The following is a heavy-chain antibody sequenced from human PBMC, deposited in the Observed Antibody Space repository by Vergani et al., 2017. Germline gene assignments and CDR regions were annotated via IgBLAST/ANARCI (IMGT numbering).Heavy chain of an antibody. CDR1: GYTFTGYY. D-gene: IGHD3-3*01. CDR3: ARGSGSDFWSGYENEVDY. CDR2: INPNSGGT. Sequence: QVQLVQSGAEVKKPGASVKVSCKASGYTFTGYYMHWVRQAPGQGLEWMGWINPNSGGTNYAQKFQGRVTMTRDTSISTAYMELSSLRSEDTAVYYCARGSGSDFWSGYENEVDYWGQGTLVTVSS. V-gene: IGHV1-2*02. J-gene: IGHJ4*02.